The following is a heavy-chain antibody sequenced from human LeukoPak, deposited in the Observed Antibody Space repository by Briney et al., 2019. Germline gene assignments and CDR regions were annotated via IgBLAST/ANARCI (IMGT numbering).Heavy chain of an antibody. D-gene: IGHD6-6*01. V-gene: IGHV4-59*01. CDR1: GGSISSYY. CDR3: AAYRFPGIAARQNWFDP. CDR2: IYYSGST. Sequence: SETLSLTCTVSGGSISSYYWSWIRQPPGKGLGWIGYIYYSGSTNYNPSLKSRGAISVDTSKNQFSLKLSSVTAADTAVYYCAAYRFPGIAARQNWFDPWGQGTLVTVSS. J-gene: IGHJ5*02.